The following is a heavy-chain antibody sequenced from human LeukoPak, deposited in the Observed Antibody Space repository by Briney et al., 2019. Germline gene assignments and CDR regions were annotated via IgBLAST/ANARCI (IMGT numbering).Heavy chain of an antibody. Sequence: PGGSLRLSCAASGFTFSSYSVNWVRQAPGKGLEWVSSISSSSSYIYYADSVKGRFTISRDNAKNSLYLQMNSLRAGDTAVYYCARGHYSGSYFDYWGQGTLVTVSS. CDR3: ARGHYSGSYFDY. V-gene: IGHV3-21*01. CDR2: ISSSSSYI. CDR1: GFTFSSYS. D-gene: IGHD1-26*01. J-gene: IGHJ4*02.